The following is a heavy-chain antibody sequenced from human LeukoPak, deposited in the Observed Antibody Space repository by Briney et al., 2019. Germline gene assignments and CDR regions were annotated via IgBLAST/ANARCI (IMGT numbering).Heavy chain of an antibody. V-gene: IGHV4-59*01. D-gene: IGHD5-24*01. CDR1: GGSISSYY. CDR2: TYYSGST. J-gene: IGHJ4*02. Sequence: SETLSLTCTVSGGSISSYYWSWIRQPPGKGLEWIGYTYYSGSTNYNPSLKSRVTISVDTSKNQFSLKLSSVTAADTAVYYCARAPQMATFDYWGQGTLVTVSS. CDR3: ARAPQMATFDY.